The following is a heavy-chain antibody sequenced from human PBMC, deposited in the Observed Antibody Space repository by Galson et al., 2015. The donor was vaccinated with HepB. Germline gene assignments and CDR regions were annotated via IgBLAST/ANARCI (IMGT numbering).Heavy chain of an antibody. CDR2: MNLNSGNT. D-gene: IGHD3-10*01. CDR3: ARGGGVVINYFDY. Sequence: SVKVSCKASGYTFTSFDINWVRQATGQGLEWMGWMNLNSGNTGFARKFQGRVTMTGDTSISTAYMELSSLTSEDTAVYYCARGGGVVINYFDYWGQGTLVTVSS. CDR1: GYTFTSFD. V-gene: IGHV1-8*01. J-gene: IGHJ4*02.